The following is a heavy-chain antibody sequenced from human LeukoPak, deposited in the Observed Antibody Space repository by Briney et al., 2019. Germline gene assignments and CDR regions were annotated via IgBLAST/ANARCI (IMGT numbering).Heavy chain of an antibody. CDR1: GFTFSSYW. D-gene: IGHD3-9*01. CDR2: ISYGGGDP. CDR3: AKDRRAYDILTGYYVPYYFDY. Sequence: PGGSLRLSCAASGFTFSSYWMHWVRQAPGKGLVWVSRISYGGGDPSYADSVKGRFTISRDNAKNTLYLQMNSLRAEDTAVYYCAKDRRAYDILTGYYVPYYFDYWGQGTLVTVSS. V-gene: IGHV3-74*01. J-gene: IGHJ4*02.